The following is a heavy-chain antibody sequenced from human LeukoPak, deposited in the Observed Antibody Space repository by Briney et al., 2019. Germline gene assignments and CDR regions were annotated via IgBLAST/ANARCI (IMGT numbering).Heavy chain of an antibody. V-gene: IGHV4-34*01. Sequence: SETLSLTCTVSGDSISGYFWSWIRQTPGKGLEWIGEINHSGSTNYNPSLKSRVTISVDTSKNQFSLKLSSVTAADTAVYYCAQGRWEPRLDYWGQGTLVTVSS. CDR1: GDSISGYF. CDR2: INHSGST. CDR3: AQGRWEPRLDY. D-gene: IGHD1-26*01. J-gene: IGHJ4*02.